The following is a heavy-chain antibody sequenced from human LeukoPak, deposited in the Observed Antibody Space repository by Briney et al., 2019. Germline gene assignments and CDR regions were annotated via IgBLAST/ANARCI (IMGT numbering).Heavy chain of an antibody. J-gene: IGHJ4*02. CDR3: AKDRGTVAVAGIDY. D-gene: IGHD6-19*01. V-gene: IGHV3-23*01. Sequence: GGSLRLSCAAAGFTFSNYPMSWVRQAPGKGLEWVSALSGSFGRTYYADSVKGRLTISGDNSKSTLYLQMNSLRAEDTALYCCAKDRGTVAVAGIDYWGRGTLVTVSS. CDR2: LSGSFGRT. CDR1: GFTFSNYP.